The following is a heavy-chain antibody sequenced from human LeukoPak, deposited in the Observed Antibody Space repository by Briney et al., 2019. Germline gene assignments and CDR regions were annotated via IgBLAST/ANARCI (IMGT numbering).Heavy chain of an antibody. V-gene: IGHV3-30-3*01. CDR3: ASFDGDYYDY. CDR2: ISYDGSNK. CDR1: GFTFSSYA. J-gene: IGHJ4*02. Sequence: GGSLRLSCAASGFTFSSYAMHWVRQAPGKGLEWVAVISYDGSNKYYADSVKGRFTISRDNSKNTLYLQMNSLRAEDTAVYYCASFDGDYYDYWGQGTLDTVSS. D-gene: IGHD3-9*01.